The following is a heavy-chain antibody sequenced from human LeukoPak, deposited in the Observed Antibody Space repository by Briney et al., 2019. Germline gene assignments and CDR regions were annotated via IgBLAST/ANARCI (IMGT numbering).Heavy chain of an antibody. CDR3: ARDFGGYFLDY. CDR1: GFTFSSYG. D-gene: IGHD2/OR15-2a*01. CDR2: IWYDGSNK. J-gene: IGHJ4*02. V-gene: IGHV3-33*01. Sequence: GGSLRLSCAASGFTFSSYGMHWVRQAPGKGLEWVAVIWYDGSNKYYADSVKGRFTISRDNSKNTLYLQMNSLRAEDTAVYYCARDFGGYFLDYWGQGNLVTVSS.